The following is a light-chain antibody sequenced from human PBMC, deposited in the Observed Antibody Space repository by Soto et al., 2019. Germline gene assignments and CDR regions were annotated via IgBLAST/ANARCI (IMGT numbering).Light chain of an antibody. J-gene: IGLJ2*01. CDR3: SSYTTSSTPVV. CDR1: SRDVGSYNR. CDR2: EVS. V-gene: IGLV2-18*02. Sequence: QSALTQPPSVSGCPGQSVTISCTGTSRDVGSYNRVSWYQQPPGTAPKLMIYEVSNRPSGVPDRFSGSKSGNTASLTISGLQAEDEADYCCSSYTTSSTPVVFGGGTKLTVL.